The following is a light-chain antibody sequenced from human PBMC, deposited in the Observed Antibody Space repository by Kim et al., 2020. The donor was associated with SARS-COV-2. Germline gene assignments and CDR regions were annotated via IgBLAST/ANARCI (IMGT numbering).Light chain of an antibody. CDR1: KLGDKY. CDR3: LAWDSDAWV. CDR2: QDS. V-gene: IGLV3-1*01. J-gene: IGLJ3*02. Sequence: SYELTQPPSVSVSPGQTASITCSGDKLGDKYASWYQQRPGQSPVLVIYQDSKRPSGIPERFSGSNSGNTATLTISGTQAMDEADYYCLAWDSDAWVFGGGTKLTVL.